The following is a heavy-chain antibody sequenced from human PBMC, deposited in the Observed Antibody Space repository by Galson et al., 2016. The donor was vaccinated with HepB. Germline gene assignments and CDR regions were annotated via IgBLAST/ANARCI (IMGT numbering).Heavy chain of an antibody. J-gene: IGHJ5*02. Sequence: SVKVSCKASGGSFRADVFSWVRQAPGQGLEWMGGIIPTFDSTTYAQKFQGRVTLTADESTTTVYIELRSLRSDDTAVYYCARGLREDPPDQWGQGTLVIVSS. D-gene: IGHD2-21*01. CDR2: IIPTFDST. V-gene: IGHV1-69*13. CDR3: ARGLREDPPDQ. CDR1: GGSFRADV.